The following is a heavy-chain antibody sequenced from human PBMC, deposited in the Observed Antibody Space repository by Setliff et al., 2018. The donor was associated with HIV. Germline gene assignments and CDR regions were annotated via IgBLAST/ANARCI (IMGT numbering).Heavy chain of an antibody. J-gene: IGHJ4*02. CDR1: GYTFTTYA. V-gene: IGHV1-18*01. D-gene: IGHD3-10*01. Sequence: ASVKVSCKASGYTFTTYAISWVRQAPGQGLEWMGWISTHNDDTDYAQKFQGRVTMTRDTSTSTVYMERRSLRSDDTAVYYCARDRQDYSAGSYIYYFDYWGQGTLVTVSS. CDR3: ARDRQDYSAGSYIYYFDY. CDR2: ISTHNDDT.